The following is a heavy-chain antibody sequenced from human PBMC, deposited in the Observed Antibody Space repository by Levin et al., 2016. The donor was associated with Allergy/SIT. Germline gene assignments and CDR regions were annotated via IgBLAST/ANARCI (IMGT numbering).Heavy chain of an antibody. J-gene: IGHJ6*02. CDR2: ISHSGGT. D-gene: IGHD6-25*01. V-gene: IGHV4-34*01. Sequence: RQAPGKGLEWIGEISHSGGTNKNPSLSSRVTISGNTSRKEFSLKVTSVTAADTAVYYCARSHKGFSGLDVWGQGTTVPSP. CDR3: ARSHKGFSGLDV.